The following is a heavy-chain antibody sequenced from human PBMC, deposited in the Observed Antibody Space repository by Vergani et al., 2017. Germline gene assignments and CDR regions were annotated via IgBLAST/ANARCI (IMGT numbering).Heavy chain of an antibody. CDR3: AKELGGCNSISCSYYIDV. CDR2: IKQDGSEK. V-gene: IGHV3-7*01. J-gene: IGHJ6*03. CDR1: GFMFSNYW. D-gene: IGHD2/OR15-2a*01. Sequence: EVQLVESGGGLVQPGGSLRLSCAASGFMFSNYWMNWVRQAPGQGLEWVANIKQDGSEKDYVDSVGGRFTISRDNAKNSLYLQMNSLRAEDTAVYQCAKELGGCNSISCSYYIDVWGKGTTVTV.